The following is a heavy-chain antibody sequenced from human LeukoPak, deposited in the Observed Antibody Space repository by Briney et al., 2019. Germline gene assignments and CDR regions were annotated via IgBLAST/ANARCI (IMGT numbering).Heavy chain of an antibody. V-gene: IGHV3-23*01. Sequence: GALRLSCAASGFTFSSYAMSWVRQAPGKGLEWVSAISGSGGSTYYADSVKGRFTISRDNSKNTLYLQMNSLRAEDTAVYYCAKYQQRYIAARPDAFDIWGQGTMVTVSS. CDR3: AKYQQRYIAARPDAFDI. J-gene: IGHJ3*02. CDR2: ISGSGGST. CDR1: GFTFSSYA. D-gene: IGHD6-6*01.